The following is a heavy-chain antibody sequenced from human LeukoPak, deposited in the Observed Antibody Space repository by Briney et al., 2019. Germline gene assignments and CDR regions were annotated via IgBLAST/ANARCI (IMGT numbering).Heavy chain of an antibody. V-gene: IGHV4-61*01. CDR2: IYYSVST. J-gene: IGHJ4*02. D-gene: IGHD3-22*01. CDR3: ARLSLDDDSSPYYRLYYFDS. Sequence: PSETLSLTCTVSGASVSSFIHYSSWVRQPPGKGPEWFGNIYYSVSTNFSPSLKSRVSISVDTSKNQFSLKLSSVTAADTAVYYCARLSLDDDSSPYYRLYYFDSWGQGTLVTVSS. CDR1: GASVSSFIHY.